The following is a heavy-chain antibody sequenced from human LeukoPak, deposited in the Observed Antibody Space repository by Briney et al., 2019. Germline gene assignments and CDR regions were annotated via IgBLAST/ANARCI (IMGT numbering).Heavy chain of an antibody. Sequence: ASVKVSCKASGYTFTGYYMHWVRQAPGHGLEWMGWINPNSGGTNYAQKCQGRVTVTRDTSISTAYMERSRLRSDDTAAYYCAVSTMWELLRLDYWGQGTLVTVSS. V-gene: IGHV1-2*02. CDR1: GYTFTGYY. CDR2: INPNSGGT. J-gene: IGHJ4*02. CDR3: AVSTMWELLRLDY. D-gene: IGHD1-26*01.